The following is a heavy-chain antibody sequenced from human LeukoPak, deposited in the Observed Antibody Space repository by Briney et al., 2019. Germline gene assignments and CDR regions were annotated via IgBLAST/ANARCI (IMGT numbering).Heavy chain of an antibody. J-gene: IGHJ4*02. CDR1: GFTFSSYS. D-gene: IGHD6-6*01. Sequence: GGSLRLSCAASGFTFSSYSMNWVRQAPGKGLEWVSSISSSSSYIYYADSVKGRFTISRDNAKNSLYLQMNSLRAEDTAVYYCARDIGERARPGLDYWGQGTLVTVSS. V-gene: IGHV3-21*01. CDR3: ARDIGERARPGLDY. CDR2: ISSSSSYI.